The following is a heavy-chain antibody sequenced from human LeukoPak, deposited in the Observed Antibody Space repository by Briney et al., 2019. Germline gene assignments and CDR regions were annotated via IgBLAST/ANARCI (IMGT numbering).Heavy chain of an antibody. D-gene: IGHD6-13*01. J-gene: IGHJ3*02. CDR3: ATSFCPGYSSSCGAFDI. CDR1: GGSISSYY. Sequence: SETLSLTCTVSGGSISSYYWSWIRQPPGKGLEWIGYIYYSGSTNYNPSLKSRVTISVDTSKNQFSLKLSSVTAAGTAVYYCATSFCPGYSSSCGAFDIWGQGTMVTVSS. V-gene: IGHV4-59*01. CDR2: IYYSGST.